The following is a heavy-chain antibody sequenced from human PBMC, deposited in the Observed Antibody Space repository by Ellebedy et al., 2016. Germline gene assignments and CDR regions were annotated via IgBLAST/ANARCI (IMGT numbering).Heavy chain of an antibody. Sequence: SETLSLXCAVYGGSFSGYYWSWIRQPPGKGLEWIGEINHSGSTNYNPSLKSRVTISVDTSKNQFSLKLNSVTAADTAVYYCARELSSSWYGGPTYYFDYWGQGTLVTVSS. D-gene: IGHD6-13*01. J-gene: IGHJ4*02. V-gene: IGHV4-34*01. CDR3: ARELSSSWYGGPTYYFDY. CDR1: GGSFSGYY. CDR2: INHSGST.